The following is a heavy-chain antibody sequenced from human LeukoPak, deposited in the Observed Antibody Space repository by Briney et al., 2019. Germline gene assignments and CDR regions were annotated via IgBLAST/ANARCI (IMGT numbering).Heavy chain of an antibody. CDR2: IYYSGST. CDR1: GGSISSGGYY. Sequence: SETLSLTCTVSGGSISSGGYYWSWIRQHPGKGLEWIGYIYYSGSTNYNPSLKGRVTMSVDTSKNQFSLKLSSVTAADTAVYYCAREYCSSTTCYFDYWGQGTLVTVSS. CDR3: AREYCSSTTCYFDY. V-gene: IGHV4-61*08. J-gene: IGHJ4*02. D-gene: IGHD2-2*01.